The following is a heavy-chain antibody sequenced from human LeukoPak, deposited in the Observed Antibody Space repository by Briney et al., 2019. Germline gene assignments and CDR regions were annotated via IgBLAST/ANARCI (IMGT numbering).Heavy chain of an antibody. V-gene: IGHV3-30-3*01. Sequence: GGSLRLSCAASGFTFSSYAMHWVRQAPGKGLEWVAVISYDGSNKYYADSVKGRFTISRDNSKNTLYLQMNSLKASDTAMYYCARGEHLVVVAATRDSSAVMGGYWGQGTLVTVSS. CDR1: GFTFSSYA. D-gene: IGHD2-15*01. CDR3: ARGEHLVVVAATRDSSAVMGGY. J-gene: IGHJ4*02. CDR2: ISYDGSNK.